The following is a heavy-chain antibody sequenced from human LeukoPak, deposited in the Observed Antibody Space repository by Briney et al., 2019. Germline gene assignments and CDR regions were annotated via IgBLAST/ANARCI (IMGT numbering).Heavy chain of an antibody. CDR3: ASGGYSYGYDWFDP. CDR2: IYYSGST. D-gene: IGHD5-18*01. J-gene: IGHJ5*02. Sequence: TSSETLSLTCTVSGGSISSYYWSWIRQSPGKGLEWIGYIYYSGSTNYNPSLKSRVTISVDTSKNQFSLKLSSVTAADTAVYYCASGGYSYGYDWFDPWGQGTLVTVSS. V-gene: IGHV4-59*08. CDR1: GGSISSYY.